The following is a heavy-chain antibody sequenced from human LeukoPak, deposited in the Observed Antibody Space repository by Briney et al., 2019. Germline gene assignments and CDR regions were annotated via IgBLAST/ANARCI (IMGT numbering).Heavy chain of an antibody. Sequence: GGSLRLSCAASGFTFSRYTMHWVRQAPGKGLEWVAVVLYIGSKKNNADSVKGRFTISRDNSKNMLYLQMNSLRAEDTALYYCARDNWGGAFDIWGQGTMVTVSS. CDR2: VLYIGSKK. CDR3: ARDNWGGAFDI. J-gene: IGHJ3*02. CDR1: GFTFSRYT. V-gene: IGHV3-30*04. D-gene: IGHD7-27*01.